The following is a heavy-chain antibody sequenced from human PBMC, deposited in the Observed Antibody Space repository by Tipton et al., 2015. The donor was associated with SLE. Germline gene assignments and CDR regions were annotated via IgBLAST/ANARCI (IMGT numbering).Heavy chain of an antibody. J-gene: IGHJ4*02. Sequence: TLSLTCAVYGGSFSGYYWSWIRQPPEKGLEWIGEINHSGSTNYNPSLKSRVTISVDTSKNQFSLKLSSVTAADTAVYYCARGRRYYYDSSGYSGRVDCWGQGTLVTVSS. V-gene: IGHV4-34*01. CDR1: GGSFSGYY. CDR3: ARGRRYYYDSSGYSGRVDC. CDR2: INHSGST. D-gene: IGHD3-22*01.